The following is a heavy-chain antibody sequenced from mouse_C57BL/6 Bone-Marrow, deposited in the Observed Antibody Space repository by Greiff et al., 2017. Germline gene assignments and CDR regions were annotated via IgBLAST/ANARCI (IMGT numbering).Heavy chain of an antibody. CDR2: IDPEIGDT. D-gene: IGHD2-1*01. V-gene: IGHV14-4*01. CDR3: SSCYGNHCDF. CDR1: GFNIKDDY. Sequence: VQLQQSGAELVRPGASVKLSCTASGFNIKDDYIHWVKQRPEQGLEWIGWIDPEIGDTEYASKFQGKATITSDTSSNTAYLQLSSLTSEDTAVYFCSSCYGNHCDFWGQGTSLTGAS. J-gene: IGHJ2*02.